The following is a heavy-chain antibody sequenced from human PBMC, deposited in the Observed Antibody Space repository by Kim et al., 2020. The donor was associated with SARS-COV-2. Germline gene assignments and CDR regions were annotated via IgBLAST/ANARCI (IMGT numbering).Heavy chain of an antibody. CDR1: GYTFTSYA. J-gene: IGHJ6*02. Sequence: ASVKVSCKASGYTFTSYAMNWVRQAPGQGLEWMGWINTNTGNPTYAQGFTGRFVFSLDTSVSTAYLQISSLKAEDTAVYYCARVGQLWLPPAGYYYGMDVWGQGTTVTVSS. CDR2: INTNTGNP. V-gene: IGHV7-4-1*02. CDR3: ARVGQLWLPPAGYYYGMDV. D-gene: IGHD5-18*01.